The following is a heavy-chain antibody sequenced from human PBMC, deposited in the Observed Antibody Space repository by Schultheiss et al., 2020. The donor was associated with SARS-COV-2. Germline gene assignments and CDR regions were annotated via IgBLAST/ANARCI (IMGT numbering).Heavy chain of an antibody. CDR3: ARVGSEGYGDSTGDP. J-gene: IGHJ5*02. CDR2: IIPILGIA. D-gene: IGHD4-17*01. Sequence: SVKVSCKASGGTFSSYAISWVRQAPGQGLEWMGGIIPILGIANYAQKFQGRVTITADKSTSTAYMELSSLRSEETAVYYCARVGSEGYGDSTGDPWGQGTLVTVSS. CDR1: GGTFSSYA. V-gene: IGHV1-69*10.